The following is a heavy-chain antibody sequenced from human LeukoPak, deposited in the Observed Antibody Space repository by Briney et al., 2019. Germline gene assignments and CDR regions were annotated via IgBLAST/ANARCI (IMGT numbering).Heavy chain of an antibody. Sequence: PGRSLRLSCAASGFTFSTYAMHWVRQAPGKGLEWVAAISYDGPNKRYADSVKGRFTISRDNSKNTLYLQMNSLRAEDTAVYYCAKETYGDSCFDYWGQGTLVTVSS. J-gene: IGHJ4*02. CDR1: GFTFSTYA. D-gene: IGHD4-17*01. CDR3: AKETYGDSCFDY. V-gene: IGHV3-30*04. CDR2: ISYDGPNK.